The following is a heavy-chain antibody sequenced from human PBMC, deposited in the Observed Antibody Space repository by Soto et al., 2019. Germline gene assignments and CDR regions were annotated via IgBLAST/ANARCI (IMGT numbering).Heavy chain of an antibody. J-gene: IGHJ4*02. CDR3: ARLEGGSYADY. D-gene: IGHD1-26*01. CDR2: IYYSGST. V-gene: IGHV4-61*01. CDR1: GGSVSSGSHY. Sequence: KPSETLSLTCTVSGGSVSSGSHYWSWIRQPPGKGLEWIGYIYYSGSTNYNPSLKSRVTISVDTSKNQFSLKLSSVTAADTAVYYCARLEGGSYADYWGQGTLVTVSS.